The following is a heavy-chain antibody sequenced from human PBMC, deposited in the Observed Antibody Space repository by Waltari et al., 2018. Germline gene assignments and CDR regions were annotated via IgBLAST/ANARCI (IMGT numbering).Heavy chain of an antibody. V-gene: IGHV3-7*01. D-gene: IGHD3-22*01. CDR3: VRDQWFAFDI. CDR2: IMTDGREE. J-gene: IGHJ3*02. CDR1: GFPLRNYW. Sequence: EVQLVECGGGLVQRGGSRRPSWAASGFPLRNYWMSWVRQAPGKGPEWVANIMTDGREEYYVDSVRGRFTISRDNAKNSLYLQMNSLRPEDTAVYYCVRDQWFAFDIWGQGTMVTVSS.